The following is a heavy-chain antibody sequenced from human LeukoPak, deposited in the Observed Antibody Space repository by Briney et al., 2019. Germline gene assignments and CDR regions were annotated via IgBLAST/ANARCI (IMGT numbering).Heavy chain of an antibody. CDR3: ARRDIFDY. CDR2: IYHSGSA. D-gene: IGHD2-15*01. V-gene: IGHV4-38-2*01. CDR1: GFSISSGYD. Sequence: SETLSLTCSVSGFSISSGYDWNWIRQPPGKGLEWIGTIYHSGSAYYSPSLKSRVTMSVDTSKNEFSLRLSSVTAADTAVYYCARRDIFDYWGQGALVTVSS. J-gene: IGHJ4*02.